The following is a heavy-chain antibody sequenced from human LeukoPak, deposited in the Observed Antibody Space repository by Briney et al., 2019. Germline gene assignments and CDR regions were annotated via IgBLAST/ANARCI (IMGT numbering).Heavy chain of an antibody. D-gene: IGHD3-10*01. J-gene: IGHJ3*02. V-gene: IGHV4-34*01. CDR2: INHSGSS. CDR1: GGSFSGYY. CDR3: ASRPKANSRITMVRGVRRGAFDI. Sequence: SETLSLTCVVSGGSFSGYYWSWIRQPPGKGLEWIGEINHSGSSNYNPSLKSRVTISVDASKNKFSLKLSSVPAADTAVYYCASRPKANSRITMVRGVRRGAFDIWGQGTMVTVSS.